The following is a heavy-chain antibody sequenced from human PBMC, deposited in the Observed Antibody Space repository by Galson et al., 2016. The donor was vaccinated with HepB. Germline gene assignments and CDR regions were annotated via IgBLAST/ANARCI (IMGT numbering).Heavy chain of an antibody. J-gene: IGHJ4*02. D-gene: IGHD6-19*01. V-gene: IGHV3-33*01. CDR3: AREGVGIALAATAFDY. CDR2: LWNDGSVK. Sequence: SLRLSCAASGFTFSGYGMHWVRQAPGKGLEWVAGLWNDGSVKYYADSVKGRFTISRDNSKNTLHLQMDTLRGEDTAVYYCAREGVGIALAATAFDYWGQGTLVTVSS. CDR1: GFTFSGYG.